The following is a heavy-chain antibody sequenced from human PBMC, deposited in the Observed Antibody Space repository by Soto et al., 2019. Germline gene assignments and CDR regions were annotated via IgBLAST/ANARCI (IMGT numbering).Heavy chain of an antibody. CDR2: IYYSGST. CDR3: AREGPYGDLNWFDP. CDR1: GGSISSGDYY. Sequence: PSETLSLTCTVSGGSISSGDYYWSWIRQPPGKGLEWIGYIYYSGSTYYNPSLKSRVTISVDTSTNQFSLKLSSVTAADTAVYYCAREGPYGDLNWFDPWGQGTLVTVSS. D-gene: IGHD4-17*01. V-gene: IGHV4-30-4*01. J-gene: IGHJ5*02.